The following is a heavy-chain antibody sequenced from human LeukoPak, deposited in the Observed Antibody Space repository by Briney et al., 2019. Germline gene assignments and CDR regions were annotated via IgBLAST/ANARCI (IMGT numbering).Heavy chain of an antibody. V-gene: IGHV2-5*01. CDR1: GFSLSSSGVG. CDR3: AYRRPAANPYYFEY. D-gene: IGHD2-2*01. CDR2: IYWNADK. Sequence: SGPTLVKPTQTLTLTCTFSGFSLSSSGVGVGWIRQPPGKALEWLALIYWNADKRCSPSLKNRLTITKDTSKNQVVLIMTNMDPVDTATYYCAYRRPAANPYYFEYWGQGTLVTVSS. J-gene: IGHJ4*02.